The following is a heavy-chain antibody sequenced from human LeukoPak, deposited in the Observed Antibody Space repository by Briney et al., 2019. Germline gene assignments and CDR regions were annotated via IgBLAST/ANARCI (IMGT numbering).Heavy chain of an antibody. J-gene: IGHJ4*02. CDR3: TRHGGYFQSSGFVDY. Sequence: PSETLSLTCTVSRGSISGSTYYWGWIRQPPGKGLEWIGSIFYGGSTYYNPSLKSRVTISVDTSKNQFSLTLSSVTAADTAVYYCTRHGGYFQSSGFVDYWGQGTLVTVSS. CDR2: IFYGGST. V-gene: IGHV4-39*01. CDR1: RGSISGSTYY. D-gene: IGHD3-22*01.